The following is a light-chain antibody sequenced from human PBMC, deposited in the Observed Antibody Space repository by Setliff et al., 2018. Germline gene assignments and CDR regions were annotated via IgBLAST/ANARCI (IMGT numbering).Light chain of an antibody. Sequence: SVLTQPASVSGSPGQSITISCTGTISNVGSYNYVSWYQQHPGKAPRLLIYDVNKRPSGVSNRFSGSKSGNTASLTISGLRPEDEGDYYCCSYTSSSTLYVFGTGTKVTVL. CDR1: ISNVGSYNY. V-gene: IGLV2-14*03. J-gene: IGLJ1*01. CDR2: DVN. CDR3: CSYTSSSTLYV.